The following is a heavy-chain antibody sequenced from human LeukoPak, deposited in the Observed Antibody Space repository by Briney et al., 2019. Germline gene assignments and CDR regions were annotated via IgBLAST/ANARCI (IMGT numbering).Heavy chain of an antibody. Sequence: TASETLSLTCTVSGGSISSYYWSWIRQPPGKGLEWIGYIYYSGSTNYNPSLKSRVTISVDTSKNQFSLKLSSVTAADTAVYYCASSPRAAAGPSLLYMDVWGKGTTVTVSS. CDR2: IYYSGST. CDR1: GGSISSYY. D-gene: IGHD6-13*01. CDR3: ASSPRAAAGPSLLYMDV. V-gene: IGHV4-59*01. J-gene: IGHJ6*03.